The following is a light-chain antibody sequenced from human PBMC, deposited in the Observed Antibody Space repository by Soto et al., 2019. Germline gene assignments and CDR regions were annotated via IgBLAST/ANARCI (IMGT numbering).Light chain of an antibody. CDR3: QHGYVAPYS. CDR1: QDINVY. CDR2: SAS. Sequence: DIQMTQSPSSVSASIGDTVIITCRASQDINVYLNWYQHKPGEVPKLLIYSASTLHSGVPSRFTGSGSETDFTLTIRGLQPEDFATYYCQHGYVAPYSFGQGPKVDIK. J-gene: IGKJ2*03. V-gene: IGKV1-39*01.